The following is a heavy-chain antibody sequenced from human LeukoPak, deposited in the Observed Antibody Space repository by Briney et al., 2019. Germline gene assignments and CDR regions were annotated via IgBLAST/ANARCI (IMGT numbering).Heavy chain of an antibody. Sequence: ASVKVSCKASGYTFTGYYMHWVRQAPGQGLEWMGWINPNSGGTNYAQKFQGKVTMTRDTSISTAYMELSRLRSDDTAVYYCARRRNGSSASIDYWGQGTLVTVSS. CDR2: INPNSGGT. J-gene: IGHJ4*02. D-gene: IGHD3-16*01. V-gene: IGHV1-2*02. CDR1: GYTFTGYY. CDR3: ARRRNGSSASIDY.